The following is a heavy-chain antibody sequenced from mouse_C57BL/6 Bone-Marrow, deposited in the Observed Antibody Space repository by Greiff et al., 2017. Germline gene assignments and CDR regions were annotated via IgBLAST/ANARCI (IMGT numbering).Heavy chain of an antibody. CDR3: AREPTIVTTVFYWYFDV. CDR2: ISSGGSYT. D-gene: IGHD2-5*01. V-gene: IGHV5-6*02. CDR1: GFTFSSYG. J-gene: IGHJ1*03. Sequence: VKVVESGGDLVKPGGSLKLSCAASGFTFSSYGMSWVRQTPDKRLEWVATISSGGSYTYYPDSVKGRFTISRDNAKNTLYLQMSSLKSEDTAMYYCAREPTIVTTVFYWYFDVWGTGTTVTVSS.